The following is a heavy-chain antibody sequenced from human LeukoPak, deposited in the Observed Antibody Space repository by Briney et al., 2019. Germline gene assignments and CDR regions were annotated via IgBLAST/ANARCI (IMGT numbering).Heavy chain of an antibody. Sequence: GGSLRLSCAASGFTFSSYGMHWVRQAPGKGLEWVAVIWYDGSNKYYADSVKGRFTISRDNSKNTLYLQMNSLRAEDTAVYYCAKDLSSSGWFGSYFGGFDYWGKGTLVTVSS. CDR3: AKDLSSSGWFGSYFGGFDY. CDR2: IWYDGSNK. CDR1: GFTFSSYG. D-gene: IGHD6-19*01. V-gene: IGHV3-33*06. J-gene: IGHJ4*02.